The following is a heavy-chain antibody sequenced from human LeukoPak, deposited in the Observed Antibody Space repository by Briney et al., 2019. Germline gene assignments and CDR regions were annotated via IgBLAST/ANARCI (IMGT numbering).Heavy chain of an antibody. J-gene: IGHJ4*02. D-gene: IGHD4-23*01. V-gene: IGHV1-69*04. CDR1: GGTFSSYA. CDR2: IIPILGIA. Sequence: GSSVKVSCKASGGTFSSYAISWVRQAPGQGLEWMGRIIPILGIANYAQKFQGRVTITADKSTSTAYMELSSLRSEDTAVYYCASRGKTTVVTFDYWGQGTLVTVSS. CDR3: ASRGKTTVVTFDY.